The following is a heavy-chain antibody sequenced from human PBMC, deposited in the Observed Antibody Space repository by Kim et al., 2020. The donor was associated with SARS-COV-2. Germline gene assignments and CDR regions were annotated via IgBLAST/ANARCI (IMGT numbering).Heavy chain of an antibody. D-gene: IGHD1-26*01. Sequence: GGSLRLSCAASGFTFSSYWMHWVRQAPGKGLEWVSRISCDGSSEYYADSVKGRFTISRDNAKNTLYLQMNSLRAEDAAVYYCARDKLLPRSGSEMDVWGQGATVTVSS. V-gene: IGHV3-74*01. J-gene: IGHJ6*02. CDR3: ARDKLLPRSGSEMDV. CDR1: GFTFSSYW. CDR2: ISCDGSSE.